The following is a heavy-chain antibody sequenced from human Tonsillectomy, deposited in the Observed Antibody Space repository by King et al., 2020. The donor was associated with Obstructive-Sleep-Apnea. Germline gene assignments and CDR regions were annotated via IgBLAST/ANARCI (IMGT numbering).Heavy chain of an antibody. CDR3: AKWPGVTTFFDYGMDV. CDR1: GFTFSSYG. J-gene: IGHJ6*02. V-gene: IGHV3-30*02. D-gene: IGHD4-17*01. Sequence: VQLVESGGGVVQPGRSLRLSCAASGFTFSSYGMHWVRQAPGKGLEWVAFIRYDGSNKYYADSVKGRLTISIDNSKNTLYLQMNSLRAEDTAVYYCAKWPGVTTFFDYGMDVWGQGTTVTVSS. CDR2: IRYDGSNK.